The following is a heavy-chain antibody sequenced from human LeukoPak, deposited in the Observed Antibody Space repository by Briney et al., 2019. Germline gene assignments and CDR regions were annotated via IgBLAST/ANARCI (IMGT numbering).Heavy chain of an antibody. D-gene: IGHD5-18*01. CDR1: GFTFSRYA. CDR3: ARGDSVQLWLTMGDY. Sequence: GRSLRLSCAASGFTFSRYAMDWVRQVPGKGLEWVAVISHDGSNKYYADSVKGRFTVSRDNSNNTLHLQMNSLRAEDTAVYYCARGDSVQLWLTMGDYWGQGTLVTVSS. J-gene: IGHJ4*02. CDR2: ISHDGSNK. V-gene: IGHV3-30-3*01.